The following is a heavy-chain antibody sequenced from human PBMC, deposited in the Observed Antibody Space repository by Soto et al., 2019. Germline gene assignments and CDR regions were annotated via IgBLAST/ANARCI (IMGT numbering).Heavy chain of an antibody. V-gene: IGHV1-69*13. CDR2: IIPIFGTA. J-gene: IGHJ4*02. D-gene: IGHD3-3*01. CDR3: VKSRGGANYDFFD. CDR1: GGTFSSYA. Sequence: GASVKVSCKASGGTFSSYAISWVRQAPGQGLEWMGGIIPIFGTANYAQRFQGRVTITADESTSTAYMELSSLRPDDSAVYYCVKSRGGANYDFFDWGQGTQVTVSS.